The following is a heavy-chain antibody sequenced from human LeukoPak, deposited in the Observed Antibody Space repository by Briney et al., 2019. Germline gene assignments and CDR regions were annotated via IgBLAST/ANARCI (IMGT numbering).Heavy chain of an antibody. CDR3: ARTPGNGIHYFDC. CDR2: ISYDGTYK. J-gene: IGHJ4*02. V-gene: IGHV3-30*04. Sequence: GGSLRLSCAASGFTFSSYAMSWVRQAPGKGLEWVAVISYDGTYKYYADSVKGRFTISRDNSKNTLYLQMNSLRAEDTAVYYCARTPGNGIHYFDCWGQGTLVTVSS. CDR1: GFTFSSYA. D-gene: IGHD2-8*01.